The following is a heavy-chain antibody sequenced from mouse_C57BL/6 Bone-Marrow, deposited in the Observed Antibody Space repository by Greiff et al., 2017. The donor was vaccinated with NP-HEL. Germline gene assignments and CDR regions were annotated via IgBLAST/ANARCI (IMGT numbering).Heavy chain of an antibody. J-gene: IGHJ4*01. Sequence: VKLQQPGAELVMPGASVKLSCKASGYTFTSYWMHWVQQRPGQGLEWIGEIDPSDSYTNYNQKFKGKSPLTVDKSSSTAYRQLSSLTSEDSAVYYCARENYYGSFYAMDYWGQGTSVTVSS. D-gene: IGHD1-1*01. CDR1: GYTFTSYW. CDR3: ARENYYGSFYAMDY. V-gene: IGHV1-69*01. CDR2: IDPSDSYT.